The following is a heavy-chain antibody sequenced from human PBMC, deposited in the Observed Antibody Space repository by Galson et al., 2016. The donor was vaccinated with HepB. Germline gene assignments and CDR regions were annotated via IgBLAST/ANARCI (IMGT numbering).Heavy chain of an antibody. CDR2: ISGSGGIT. V-gene: IGHV3-23*01. CDR3: AKTGGEYKFDY. Sequence: SLRLSCAASGFIFYTFAMSWVRQAPGKGLEWVSIISGSGGITDYADSVQGRFSISRDNSKNTLFLQMNSLRADDTAVYYCAKTGGEYKFDYWGQGALVTVSS. J-gene: IGHJ4*02. CDR1: GFIFYTFA. D-gene: IGHD1-1*01.